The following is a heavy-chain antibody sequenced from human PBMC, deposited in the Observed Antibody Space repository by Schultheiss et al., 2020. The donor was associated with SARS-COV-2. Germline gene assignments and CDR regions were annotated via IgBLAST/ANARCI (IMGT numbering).Heavy chain of an antibody. D-gene: IGHD7-27*01. V-gene: IGHV1-69*19. CDR1: GGTFSSYA. J-gene: IGHJ6*02. CDR3: ARGGATNWHYYYGMDV. CDR2: IIPIFGTA. Sequence: KISCKASGGTFSSYAISWVRQAPGQGPEWMGGIIPIFGTATYAQKFQGRVTITADESTRTAYMELRSLRSDDTAVYYCARGGATNWHYYYGMDVWGQGTTVTVSS.